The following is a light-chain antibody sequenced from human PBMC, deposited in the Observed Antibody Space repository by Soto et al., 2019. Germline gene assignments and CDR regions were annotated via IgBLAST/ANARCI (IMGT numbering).Light chain of an antibody. V-gene: IGKV3-15*01. CDR3: QQYNKWPPLT. Sequence: EIVMTQSPATLSVSPGERATLSCRASHSVSSNLACYQQKPGQAPRLLIYGASTRSTDIPARFSGSGSGTEFDLTIHSLQSEDFAVDYCQQYNKWPPLTFGGGTKVEIK. CDR1: HSVSSN. CDR2: GAS. J-gene: IGKJ4*01.